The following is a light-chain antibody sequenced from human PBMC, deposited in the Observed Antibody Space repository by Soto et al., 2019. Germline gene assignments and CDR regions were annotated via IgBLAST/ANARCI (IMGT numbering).Light chain of an antibody. Sequence: DIQMTQSPSTLSASVGDRVTITCRASQSISSWLAWYQQKPGRAPKLLIYDASTLESGVPSRFSGSGSGTEFTLTISSLQTDDFATYYCQQYNSYSSWTFGRGTKVDIK. J-gene: IGKJ1*01. CDR1: QSISSW. CDR2: DAS. V-gene: IGKV1-5*01. CDR3: QQYNSYSSWT.